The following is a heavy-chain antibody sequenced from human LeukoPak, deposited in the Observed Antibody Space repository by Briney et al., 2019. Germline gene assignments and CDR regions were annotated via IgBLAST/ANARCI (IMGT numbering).Heavy chain of an antibody. D-gene: IGHD7-27*01. CDR3: TTGNWGPH. Sequence: PGGSLRLSCAASGFTFSRYWMSWVRQAPGKGLEWVGRIKRKTDGGTTDYAAPVKGRFTISRDDSKNTLYLQMNSLKTEDTAVYYCTTGNWGPHWGQGTLVTVSS. CDR1: GFTFSRYW. J-gene: IGHJ4*02. CDR2: IKRKTDGGTT. V-gene: IGHV3-15*01.